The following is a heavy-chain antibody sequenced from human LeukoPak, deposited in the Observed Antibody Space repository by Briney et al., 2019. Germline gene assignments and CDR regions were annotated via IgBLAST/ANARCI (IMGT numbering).Heavy chain of an antibody. Sequence: PSETLSLTCTVSGGSISSYYWSWIRQPPGRGLEWIGYIYYSGTTNYNPSLKSRVTISVDTSKNQFSLKLSSVTAADTAVYYCAVGYCSSTSCQDAFDIWGQGTMVAVSS. CDR1: GGSISSYY. CDR3: AVGYCSSTSCQDAFDI. D-gene: IGHD2-2*01. J-gene: IGHJ3*02. V-gene: IGHV4-59*08. CDR2: IYYSGTT.